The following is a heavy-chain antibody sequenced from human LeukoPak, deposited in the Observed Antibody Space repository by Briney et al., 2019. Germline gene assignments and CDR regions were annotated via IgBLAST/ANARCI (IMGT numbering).Heavy chain of an antibody. CDR1: GDYISSSSYY. CDR2: IYHSGRT. J-gene: IGHJ3*02. CDR3: ARHRGYGSGSGVFDI. Sequence: SVTLSLTCAVSGDYISSSSYYWGWIRQSPGTGLEWIGDIYHSGRTYYNPSLKSRVTISVDTSKNQFSLKLSSVTAADTAVYYCARHRGYGSGSGVFDIWGQGTMVTVSS. V-gene: IGHV4-39*01. D-gene: IGHD3-10*01.